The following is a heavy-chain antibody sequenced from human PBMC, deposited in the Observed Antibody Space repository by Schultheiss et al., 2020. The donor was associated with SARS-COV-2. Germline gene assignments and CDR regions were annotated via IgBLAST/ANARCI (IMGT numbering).Heavy chain of an antibody. CDR3: ARDYYDFWSGYYPYYGMDL. D-gene: IGHD3-3*01. V-gene: IGHV3-48*03. J-gene: IGHJ6*02. CDR2: ISSSGSTI. Sequence: GESLKISCAASGFTFSSYEMNWVRQAPGKGLEWVSYISSSGSTIYYADSVKGRFTISRDNAKNSLYLQMNSLRAEDTAVYYCARDYYDFWSGYYPYYGMDLWGQGPRVTVAS. CDR1: GFTFSSYE.